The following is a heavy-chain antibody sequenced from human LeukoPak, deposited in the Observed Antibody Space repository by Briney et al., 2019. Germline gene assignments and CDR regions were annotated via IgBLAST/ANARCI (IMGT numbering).Heavy chain of an antibody. CDR3: TRDQMNY. V-gene: IGHV3-53*01. D-gene: IGHD5-24*01. CDR1: EFTFSRNY. Sequence: PGGSLRLSCTASEFTFSRNYMLWVRQAPGKGLEWVSLIFSNGDTHYADSVKGRFTIPRDTSKNTVSLQMNSLRVEDTAMYYCTRDQMNYWGQGTLVTVSS. J-gene: IGHJ4*02. CDR2: IFSNGDT.